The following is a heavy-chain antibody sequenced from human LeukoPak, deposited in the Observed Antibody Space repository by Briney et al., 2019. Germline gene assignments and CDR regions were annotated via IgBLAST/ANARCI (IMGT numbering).Heavy chain of an antibody. Sequence: SETLSLTCTVSGGSISTYCWSWIRQPAGKGLEWIGHICTSGSTDYNPSLKSRVTISVDTSKNQFSLNLTSVTAADTAVYYCARFTPQGYGWGGYNRFDPWGQGTLVTVSS. CDR3: ARFTPQGYGWGGYNRFDP. V-gene: IGHV4-4*07. CDR1: GGSISTYC. CDR2: ICTSGST. D-gene: IGHD3-16*01. J-gene: IGHJ5*02.